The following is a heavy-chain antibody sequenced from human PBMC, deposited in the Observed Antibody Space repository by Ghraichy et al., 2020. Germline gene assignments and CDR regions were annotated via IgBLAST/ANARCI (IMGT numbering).Heavy chain of an antibody. CDR3: ARGRGGWVY. V-gene: IGHV4-34*01. CDR1: GGSFSGYY. Sequence: SETLSLTCAVYGGSFSGYYWSWIRQPPGKGLEWIGEINHSGSTNYNPSLKSRVTISVDTSKNQFSLKLSSVTAADTAVYYCARGRGGWVYWGQGTLVTVSS. J-gene: IGHJ4*02. D-gene: IGHD6-19*01. CDR2: INHSGST.